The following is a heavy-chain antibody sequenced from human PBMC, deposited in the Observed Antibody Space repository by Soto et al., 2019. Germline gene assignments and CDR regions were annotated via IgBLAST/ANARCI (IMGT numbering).Heavy chain of an antibody. CDR1: GFTFDDYA. J-gene: IGHJ4*02. CDR3: AKDLSIAARLGTRAGFDY. V-gene: IGHV3-9*01. CDR2: ISWNSGSI. D-gene: IGHD6-6*01. Sequence: GGSLRLSCAASGFTFDDYAMHWVRQAPGKGLEWVSGISWNSGSIGYADSVKGRFTISRDNAKNSLYLQMNSLRAEDTALYYCAKDLSIAARLGTRAGFDYWGQGTLVTVSS.